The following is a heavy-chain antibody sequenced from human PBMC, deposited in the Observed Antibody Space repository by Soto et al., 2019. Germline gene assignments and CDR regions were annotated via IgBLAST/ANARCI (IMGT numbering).Heavy chain of an antibody. D-gene: IGHD3-9*01. J-gene: IGHJ4*02. Sequence: ETLSLTCTVSGGSISSYYWSWIRQPPGKGLEWIGYIYYSGSTNYNPSLKSRVTISVDTSKNQFSLKLSSVTAADTAVYYCASVPKYYDILTGYYTPYYFDYWGQGTLVTVSS. CDR2: IYYSGST. CDR3: ASVPKYYDILTGYYTPYYFDY. CDR1: GGSISSYY. V-gene: IGHV4-59*08.